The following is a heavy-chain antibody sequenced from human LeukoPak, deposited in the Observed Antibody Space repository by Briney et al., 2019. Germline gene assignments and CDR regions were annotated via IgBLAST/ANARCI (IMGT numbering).Heavy chain of an antibody. CDR2: ISGGST. V-gene: IGHV3-23*01. Sequence: PGGSLRLSCAASGFTFSSYAMSWVRQAPGKGLEWVSAISGGSTYYADSVKGRFTISRDNSKNTLYLQMNSLRAEDTAVYYCAKDLRTTVTDDAFDIWGQGTMVTVSS. J-gene: IGHJ3*02. CDR3: AKDLRTTVTDDAFDI. D-gene: IGHD4-17*01. CDR1: GFTFSSYA.